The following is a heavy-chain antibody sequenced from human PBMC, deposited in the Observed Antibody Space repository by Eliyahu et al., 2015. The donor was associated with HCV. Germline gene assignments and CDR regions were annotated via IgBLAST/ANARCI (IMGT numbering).Heavy chain of an antibody. D-gene: IGHD3-16*01. V-gene: IGHV3-72*01. CDR2: IRNKVNSYTT. CDR1: GFTFSDHY. Sequence: EVQLVESGGALVQPGGSLRLSCAASGFTFSDHYMDWVRQAPGKGLEWVGRIRNKVNSYTTDYAASVKGRITISRDDSKNSLYLQMNSLKTEDTAVYYCARTLPGGLFDYWGQGTLVIVSS. J-gene: IGHJ4*02. CDR3: ARTLPGGLFDY.